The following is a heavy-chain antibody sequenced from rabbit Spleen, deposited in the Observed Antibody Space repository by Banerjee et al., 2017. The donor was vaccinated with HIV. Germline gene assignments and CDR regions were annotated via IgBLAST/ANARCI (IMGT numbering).Heavy chain of an antibody. D-gene: IGHD6-1*01. CDR1: GFSFSSSDY. J-gene: IGHJ6*01. V-gene: IGHV1S40*01. Sequence: QSLEESGGDLVKPGASLTLTCTASGFSFSSSDYMCWVRQAPGKGLEWISCIAGSSSGFTYFATWAKGRFTISKTLSTTVTLQMTRLTAADTATYFCARDSQYAAYAGFGYATLDYGMDLRGPGPWSPS. CDR2: IAGSSSGFT. CDR3: ARDSQYAAYAGFGYATLDYGMDL.